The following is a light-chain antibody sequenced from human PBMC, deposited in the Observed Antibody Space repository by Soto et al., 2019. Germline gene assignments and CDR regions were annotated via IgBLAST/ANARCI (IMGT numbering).Light chain of an antibody. J-gene: IGKJ5*01. CDR2: AAS. Sequence: DIPLTQSPSFLSASVGDRVTITCRASQGISTYLAWYQQKPGKAPKLLIYAASTLQSGVTLSFSGSGSGTSFTLTISSLQPEDFATYYCQQLLSYPITFGQGTRLEIK. CDR1: QGISTY. CDR3: QQLLSYPIT. V-gene: IGKV1-9*01.